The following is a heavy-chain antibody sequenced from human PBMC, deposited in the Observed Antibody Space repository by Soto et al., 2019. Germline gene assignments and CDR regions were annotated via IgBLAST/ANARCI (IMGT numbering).Heavy chain of an antibody. V-gene: IGHV1-18*01. Sequence: QVQLVQSGAEVKKPGASVKVSCKASGYTFTNFGISWVRQAPGQGLEWMGWISAYNGNTNYAQNFQGRVTMTTDTSTTTASMELRSLRSDDTAGYYCARGATPTDYWGQGTLVTVSS. J-gene: IGHJ4*02. CDR2: ISAYNGNT. CDR1: GYTFTNFG. CDR3: ARGATPTDY.